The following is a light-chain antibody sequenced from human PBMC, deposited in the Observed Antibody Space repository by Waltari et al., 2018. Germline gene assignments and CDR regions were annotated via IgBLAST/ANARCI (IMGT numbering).Light chain of an antibody. J-gene: IGLJ1*01. Sequence: QSVLTQPPSASGTPGQRVTISCSGSSSNIGGNPVNWYQQFPGRAPQLLIYSNNQRPSGVPDRVSGSKSGTSASLAISGLQSEDEADFYCAAWDDSLDGYVFGTGTKVTVL. CDR1: SSNIGGNP. CDR2: SNN. CDR3: AAWDDSLDGYV. V-gene: IGLV1-44*01.